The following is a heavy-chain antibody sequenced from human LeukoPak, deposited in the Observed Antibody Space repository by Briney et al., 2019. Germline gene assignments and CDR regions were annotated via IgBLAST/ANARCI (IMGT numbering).Heavy chain of an antibody. V-gene: IGHV3-48*01. D-gene: IGHD3-22*01. J-gene: IGHJ4*02. CDR2: ISSSSRTI. Sequence: GGSLRLSCAASGFTFSSYSMNWVRQAPGKGLEWVSYISSSSRTIYYADSVKGRFTISRDNAKNSLYLQMNSLRAEDTAVYYCAKYDDSSGYYGFDYWGQGTLVTVSS. CDR1: GFTFSSYS. CDR3: AKYDDSSGYYGFDY.